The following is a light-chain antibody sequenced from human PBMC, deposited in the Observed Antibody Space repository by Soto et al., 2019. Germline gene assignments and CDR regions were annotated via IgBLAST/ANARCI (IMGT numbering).Light chain of an antibody. CDR1: QSISSW. Sequence: DIQMTQSPSTLSASVGDRVTITCRASQSISSWLAWYQQKPGKAPKLLIYKASSLESVVPSRFSGSGSGKEFTLTISSLQTDDFATYYCQQYNRLYTFGQGTKLEIK. V-gene: IGKV1-5*03. CDR3: QQYNRLYT. J-gene: IGKJ2*01. CDR2: KAS.